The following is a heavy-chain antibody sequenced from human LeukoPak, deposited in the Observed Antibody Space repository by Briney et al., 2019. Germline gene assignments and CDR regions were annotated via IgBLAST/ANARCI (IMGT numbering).Heavy chain of an antibody. CDR2: ISYDGSNK. CDR3: AKDSKIVGATFRSYHFMDV. J-gene: IGHJ6*03. D-gene: IGHD1-26*01. Sequence: GGSLRLSCAASGFTFSSYGMHRVRQAPGKGLEWVAVISYDGSNKYYADSVKGRFTISRDNSKNTLYLQMNSLRVEDTAVYYCAKDSKIVGATFRSYHFMDVWGKGTAVTVSS. V-gene: IGHV3-30*18. CDR1: GFTFSSYG.